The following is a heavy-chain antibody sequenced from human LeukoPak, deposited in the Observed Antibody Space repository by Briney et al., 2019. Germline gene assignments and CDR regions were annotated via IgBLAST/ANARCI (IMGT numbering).Heavy chain of an antibody. CDR2: IYYSGST. V-gene: IGHV4-39*01. CDR1: GGSISSSSYY. D-gene: IGHD6-19*01. CDR3: AILRWLVRGFDY. Sequence: PSETLSLTCTVSGGSISSSSYYWGWIRQPPGKGLEWIGSIYYSGSTYYNPSLKSRVTISVDTSKNQFSLKLSSVTAADTTVYYCAILRWLVRGFDYWGQGTLVTVSS. J-gene: IGHJ4*02.